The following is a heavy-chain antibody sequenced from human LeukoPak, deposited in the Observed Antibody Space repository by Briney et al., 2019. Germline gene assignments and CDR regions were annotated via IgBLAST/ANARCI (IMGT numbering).Heavy chain of an antibody. CDR2: IYYSGST. D-gene: IGHD3-3*01. CDR1: GFTFSSYG. Sequence: GSLRLSCAASGFTFSSYGMHWVRQPPGKGLEWIGSIYYSGSTYYNPSLKSRVTISVDTSKNQFSLKLSSVTAADTAVYYCARLGLSIFGVVISEQVDYWGQGTLVTVSS. J-gene: IGHJ4*02. V-gene: IGHV4-39*01. CDR3: ARLGLSIFGVVISEQVDY.